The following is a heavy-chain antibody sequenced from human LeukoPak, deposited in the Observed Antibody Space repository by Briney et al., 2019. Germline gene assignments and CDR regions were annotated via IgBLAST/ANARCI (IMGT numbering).Heavy chain of an antibody. CDR1: GGSISSYY. D-gene: IGHD6-13*01. J-gene: IGHJ4*02. Sequence: PSETLSLTCTVSGGSISSYYWSWIRQPPGKGLEWIGYIYYSGGTNYNPSLKSRVTISVETSKKQFSLKLSSVTAADTAVFYCARALTSSRYRAHSFGYWGQGTLVTVSS. CDR2: IYYSGGT. CDR3: ARALTSSRYRAHSFGY. V-gene: IGHV4-59*01.